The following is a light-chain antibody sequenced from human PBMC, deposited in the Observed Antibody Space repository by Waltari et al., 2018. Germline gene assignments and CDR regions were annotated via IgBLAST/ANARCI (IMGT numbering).Light chain of an antibody. Sequence: IQLTQSPSSLSASVEARVTITCRASQGINTYLAWYQQKPGKAPNLLIYAASTLQSGVPSRFNGSGSGTEFTLTISSLQPEDFATYCCQQVKSYPLTFGGGTTVEIK. CDR2: AAS. CDR1: QGINTY. CDR3: QQVKSYPLT. V-gene: IGKV1-9*01. J-gene: IGKJ4*01.